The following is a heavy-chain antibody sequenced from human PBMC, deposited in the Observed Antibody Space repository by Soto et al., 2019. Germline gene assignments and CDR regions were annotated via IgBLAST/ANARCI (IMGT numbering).Heavy chain of an antibody. CDR2: IYTSGST. CDR3: ARDHIRSIVVVVAATPDYYYGMDV. V-gene: IGHV4-4*07. D-gene: IGHD2-15*01. CDR1: GGSISSYY. Sequence: PSETLSLTCTVSGGSISSYYWSWIRQPAGKGLEWIGRIYTSGSTNYNPSLKSRVTMSVDTSKNQFSLKLSSVTAADTAVYYCARDHIRSIVVVVAATPDYYYGMDVWGQGTTVTVSS. J-gene: IGHJ6*02.